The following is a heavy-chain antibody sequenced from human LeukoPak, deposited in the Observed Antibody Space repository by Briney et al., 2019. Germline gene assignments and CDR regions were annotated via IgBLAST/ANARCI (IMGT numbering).Heavy chain of an antibody. CDR1: GFTFSSFA. Sequence: GGSLRVSCAASGFTFSSFAMSWVRQAPGKGLEWVSAISDSGGTAYYADSVKGRFTISRDNSKNTLYLQMSSLRAEDTAVYYCAKNMIVELNYFDYWGQGTLVTVSS. D-gene: IGHD3-22*01. V-gene: IGHV3-23*01. J-gene: IGHJ4*02. CDR3: AKNMIVELNYFDY. CDR2: ISDSGGTA.